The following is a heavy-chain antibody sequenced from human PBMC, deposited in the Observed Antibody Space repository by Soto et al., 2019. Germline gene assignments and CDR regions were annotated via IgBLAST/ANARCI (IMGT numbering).Heavy chain of an antibody. CDR1: GGTFSSYA. Sequence: QVQLVQSGAEVKKPGSSVKVSCKASGGTFSSYAISWVRQAPGQGLEWMGGIIPIFGTANYAQKFQGRVTITADESTSTAYMELSSLRSEDTAVYYCARTYYDILTGYYNVTGYYYYGMDVWGQGTTVTVSS. D-gene: IGHD3-9*01. V-gene: IGHV1-69*01. CDR2: IIPIFGTA. J-gene: IGHJ6*02. CDR3: ARTYYDILTGYYNVTGYYYYGMDV.